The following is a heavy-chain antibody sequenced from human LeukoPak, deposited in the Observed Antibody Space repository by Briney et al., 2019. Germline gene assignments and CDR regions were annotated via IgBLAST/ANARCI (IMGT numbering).Heavy chain of an antibody. CDR2: ISGPGGRT. CDR1: GFTFSSYA. J-gene: IGHJ4*02. CDR3: AKEVTRGYYYDSSGLDY. Sequence: GGSLRLSCAASGFTFSSYAMSWVRQAPGKGLEWVSAISGPGGRTYYADSVKGRFTISRDNSKNTLYLQMNSLRAEDTAVYYCAKEVTRGYYYDSSGLDYWGQGTLVTVSS. D-gene: IGHD3-22*01. V-gene: IGHV3-23*01.